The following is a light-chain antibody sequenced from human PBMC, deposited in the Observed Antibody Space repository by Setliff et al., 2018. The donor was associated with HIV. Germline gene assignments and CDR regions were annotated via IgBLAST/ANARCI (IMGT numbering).Light chain of an antibody. J-gene: IGLJ2*01. CDR3: SSYAGISTFVL. CDR1: SSDVGSYNL. Sequence: QSALTQPASVSGPPGQSITISCTGTSSDVGSYNLVSWYQQHPGKAPKLMIYEGSKRPSGVSNRFSGSKSGHTASLTISGLQAEDEADYYCSSYAGISTFVLFGGGTKVTVL. V-gene: IGLV2-23*03. CDR2: EGS.